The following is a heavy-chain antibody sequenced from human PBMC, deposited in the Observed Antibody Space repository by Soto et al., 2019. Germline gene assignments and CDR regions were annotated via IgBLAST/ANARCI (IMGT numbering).Heavy chain of an antibody. CDR2: IKSKTDGGTT. D-gene: IGHD3-3*01. CDR1: GFTFSNAW. J-gene: IGHJ3*02. Sequence: EVQLVESGGGLVKPGGSLRLSCAASGFTFSNAWMSWVRQAPGKGLEWVGRIKSKTDGGTTDYAAPVKGRFTISRDDSKNTLYLQMNSLKTEDTAVYYCTTGLIFGVVIIHAFDIWRQGTMVTVSS. V-gene: IGHV3-15*01. CDR3: TTGLIFGVVIIHAFDI.